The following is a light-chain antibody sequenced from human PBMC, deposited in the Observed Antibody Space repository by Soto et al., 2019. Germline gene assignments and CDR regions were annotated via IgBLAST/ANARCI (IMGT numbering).Light chain of an antibody. CDR1: ESLSTY. CDR3: QRYNDWPFT. J-gene: IGKJ2*01. CDR2: GAS. Sequence: EIVMTQSPATLSVSPGERVTLSCRASESLSTYLAWYQQKPGQAPRLLIYGASPKATGIPARFSGSGSATDFTLTISSLQSEDFAVYYCQRYNDWPFTFGQGTKLEI. V-gene: IGKV3-15*01.